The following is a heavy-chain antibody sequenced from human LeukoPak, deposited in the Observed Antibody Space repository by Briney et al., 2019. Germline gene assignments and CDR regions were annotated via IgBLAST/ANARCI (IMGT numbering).Heavy chain of an antibody. V-gene: IGHV3-7*04. CDR2: IKQDGGET. Sequence: PGGSLRLSCAASGFTFSTYSMNWVRQAPGKGLEWVANIKQDGGETYYVDAGKGRFTISRDNARNSLSLQMNSLRDEDTAVYFCAGGTGWLIDHWGQGTLVAVSS. CDR3: AGGTGWLIDH. CDR1: GFTFSTYS. J-gene: IGHJ4*02. D-gene: IGHD6-19*01.